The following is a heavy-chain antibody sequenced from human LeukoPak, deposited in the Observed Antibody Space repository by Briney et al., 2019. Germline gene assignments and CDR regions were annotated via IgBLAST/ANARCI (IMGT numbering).Heavy chain of an antibody. V-gene: IGHV3-74*01. J-gene: IGHJ4*02. Sequence: GGSLRLSCAASGFTFSSYWMHWVRQVPGKGLVWVSRISSDGSSTSYADSMKGRFTISRDNAKNTLYLQMNSLRAEDTAVYYCGRAILGPSDYWGQGTLVTVSS. D-gene: IGHD7-27*01. CDR2: ISSDGSST. CDR1: GFTFSSYW. CDR3: GRAILGPSDY.